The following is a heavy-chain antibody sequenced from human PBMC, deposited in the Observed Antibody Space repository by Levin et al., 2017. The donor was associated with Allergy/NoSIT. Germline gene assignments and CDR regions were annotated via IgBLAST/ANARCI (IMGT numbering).Heavy chain of an antibody. CDR1: GFTFSSYA. CDR3: AKVVVIAAAETGR. D-gene: IGHD6-13*01. V-gene: IGHV3-23*01. CDR2: ISGSGGST. Sequence: GESLKISCAASGFTFSSYAMSWVRQAPGKGLEWVSAISGSGGSTYYADSVKGRFTISRDNSKNTLYLQMNSLRAEDTAVYYCAKVVVIAAAETGRWGQGTLVTVSS. J-gene: IGHJ4*02.